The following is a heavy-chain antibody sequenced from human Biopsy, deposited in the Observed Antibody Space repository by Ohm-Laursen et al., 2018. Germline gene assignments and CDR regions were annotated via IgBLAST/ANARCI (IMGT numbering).Heavy chain of an antibody. V-gene: IGHV4-59*08. Sequence: TLSLTCTVSGDSISSYYWTWIRQPPGKGLEWIGDVYYSGSTNRNPSLKSRVTILVDTSKNQFSLKLNSVAAADTAVYYCGRREVVITHDAFDTWGQGTKVTVS. J-gene: IGHJ3*02. CDR3: GRREVVITHDAFDT. CDR2: VYYSGST. CDR1: GDSISSYY. D-gene: IGHD3-22*01.